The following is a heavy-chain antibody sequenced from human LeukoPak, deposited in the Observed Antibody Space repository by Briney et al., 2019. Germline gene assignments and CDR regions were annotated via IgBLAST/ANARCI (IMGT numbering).Heavy chain of an antibody. CDR2: IIPIFGIA. J-gene: IGHJ4*02. D-gene: IGHD3-22*01. Sequence: SVKVSCKASGGTFSSYAIGWVRQAPGQGLEWMGRIIPIFGIANYAQKFQGRVTITADKSTSTAYMELSSLRSEDTAVYYCASNYYDSSGYYGPFDYWGQGTLVTVSS. CDR3: ASNYYDSSGYYGPFDY. CDR1: GGTFSSYA. V-gene: IGHV1-69*04.